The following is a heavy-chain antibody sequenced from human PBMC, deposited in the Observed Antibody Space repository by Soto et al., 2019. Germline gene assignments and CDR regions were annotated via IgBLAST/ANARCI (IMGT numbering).Heavy chain of an antibody. CDR2: ISYDGSNK. J-gene: IGHJ4*02. CDR1: GFTFSSYG. CDR3: ARDGVGAPGLDY. D-gene: IGHD1-26*01. Sequence: HPGGSLRLSCAASGFTFSSYGMHWVRQAPGKGLEWVAVISYDGSNKYYADSVKGRFTISRDNSKNTLYLQMNSLRAEDTAVYYCARDGVGAPGLDYWGQGTLVTVSS. V-gene: IGHV3-30*03.